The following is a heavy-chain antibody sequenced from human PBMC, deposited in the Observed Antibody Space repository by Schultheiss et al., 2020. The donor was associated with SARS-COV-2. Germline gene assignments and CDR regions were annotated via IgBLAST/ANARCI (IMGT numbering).Heavy chain of an antibody. J-gene: IGHJ4*02. V-gene: IGHV1-46*01. CDR2: INPSGGST. CDR3: ARGGIAATFDY. Sequence: ASVKVSCKASGYTFTSYYMHWVRQAPGQGLEWMGIINPSGGSTSYAQKFQGRVTMTRDTSISTAYMELSRLRSDDTAVYYCARGGIAATFDYWGQGTLVTVSS. CDR1: GYTFTSYY. D-gene: IGHD6-13*01.